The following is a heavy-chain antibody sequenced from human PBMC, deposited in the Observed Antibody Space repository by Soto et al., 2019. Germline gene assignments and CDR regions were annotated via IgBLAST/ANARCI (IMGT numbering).Heavy chain of an antibody. V-gene: IGHV3-48*02. Sequence: EVQLVESGGGLVLPGGSLRLSCAASGFTFSGYSMNWVRQAPGKGLEWVSYIASSSWNIYYADTVKGRFTISRDNAKNSLYLQMNSLRDEDTAGYYCARGPSAAAPLSDWFFDLWGSGTLVSVSS. J-gene: IGHJ2*01. CDR3: ARGPSAAAPLSDWFFDL. CDR2: IASSSWNI. CDR1: GFTFSGYS. D-gene: IGHD2-2*01.